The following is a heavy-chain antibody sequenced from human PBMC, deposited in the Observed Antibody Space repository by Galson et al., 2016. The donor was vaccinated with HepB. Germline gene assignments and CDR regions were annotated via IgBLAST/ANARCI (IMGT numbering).Heavy chain of an antibody. D-gene: IGHD3-10*01. CDR1: GFSFSDYM. J-gene: IGHJ6*02. Sequence: SLRLSCAGSGFSFSDYMMNWVRRAPGKGLEWVSFISSSSSYIHYADSVKGRFTISRDNAKNSLYLQMNSLRAEDTAVYYCARDRGRPGYPYGRDVWGQGTTVTVSS. CDR3: ARDRGRPGYPYGRDV. CDR2: ISSSSSYI. V-gene: IGHV3-21*01.